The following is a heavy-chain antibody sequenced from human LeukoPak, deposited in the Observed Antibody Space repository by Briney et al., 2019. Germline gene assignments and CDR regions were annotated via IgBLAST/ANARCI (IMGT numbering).Heavy chain of an antibody. CDR2: IGTSGNTI. D-gene: IGHD6-19*01. Sequence: PGGSLRLSCAASGFIFDDYDMTWVRQAPGKGLEWVSFIGTSGNTIYYADSVKGRFTVSRDNAKNSLYLQMNSLRAEDTAVYYCARDQWLGYWGQGTLVTVSS. V-gene: IGHV3-11*04. J-gene: IGHJ4*02. CDR3: ARDQWLGY. CDR1: GFIFDDYD.